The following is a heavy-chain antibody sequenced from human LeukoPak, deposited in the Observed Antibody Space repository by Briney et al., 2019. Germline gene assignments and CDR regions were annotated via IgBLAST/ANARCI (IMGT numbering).Heavy chain of an antibody. CDR3: ARGIYCSSTSCLQRRPCYYYMDV. D-gene: IGHD2-2*01. V-gene: IGHV3-48*04. CDR1: GFTFSNYA. CDR2: ISSTSSTI. J-gene: IGHJ6*03. Sequence: GGSLRLSCAASGFTFSNYALNWVRQAPGKGLEWVSYISSTSSTIYYADSVKGRFTISRDNAKNSLYLQMNSLRAEDTAVYYCARGIYCSSTSCLQRRPCYYYMDVWGKGTTVTVSS.